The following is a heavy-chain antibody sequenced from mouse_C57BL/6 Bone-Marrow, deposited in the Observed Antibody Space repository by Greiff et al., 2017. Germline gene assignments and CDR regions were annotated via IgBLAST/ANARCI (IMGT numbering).Heavy chain of an antibody. Sequence: QVQLQQSGAELARPGASVKLSCKASGYTFTSYGMSWVKQRTGQGLEWIGEIYPRNGNTYYNEKFKGKATLTADKSSSTAYMQLRSLTSEDSAVYFCERGLPSYLDYWGQGTTLTVSS. CDR2: IYPRNGNT. D-gene: IGHD3-3*01. V-gene: IGHV1-81*01. CDR1: GYTFTSYG. CDR3: ERGLPSYLDY. J-gene: IGHJ2*01.